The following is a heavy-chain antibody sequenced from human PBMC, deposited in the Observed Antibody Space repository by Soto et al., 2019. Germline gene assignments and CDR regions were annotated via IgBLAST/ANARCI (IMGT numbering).Heavy chain of an antibody. CDR1: GFTFSSYG. D-gene: IGHD7-27*01. J-gene: IGHJ6*02. V-gene: IGHV3-30*18. CDR3: AKDLLGPGRAYGMDV. Sequence: QVQLVESGGGVVQPGRSLRLSCAASGFTFSSYGMHWVRQSPGKGLDWVAVISYEGSNKYYADSVKGRFTISRDNSKNTMYLQMNSLRAEDTAVYYCAKDLLGPGRAYGMDVWGQGTTVTVSS. CDR2: ISYEGSNK.